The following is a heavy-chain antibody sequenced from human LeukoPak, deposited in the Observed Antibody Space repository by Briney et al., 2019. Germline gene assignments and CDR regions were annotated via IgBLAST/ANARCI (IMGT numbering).Heavy chain of an antibody. Sequence: SETLSLTCAVYGGSFSGYYWSWIRQPPGKGLEWIGEINHSGSTNYNPSLKSRVTISVDTSKSQFSLKLSSVTAADTAVYYCARGLGYSYGPLDYYYYYGMDVWGQGTTVTVSS. J-gene: IGHJ6*02. CDR3: ARGLGYSYGPLDYYYYYGMDV. V-gene: IGHV4-34*01. D-gene: IGHD5-18*01. CDR1: GGSFSGYY. CDR2: INHSGST.